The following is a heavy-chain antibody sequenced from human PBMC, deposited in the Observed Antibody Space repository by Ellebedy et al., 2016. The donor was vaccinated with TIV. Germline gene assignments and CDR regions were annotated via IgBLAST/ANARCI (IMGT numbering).Heavy chain of an antibody. CDR3: ASAYYYGSGKIVSYYYGMDV. J-gene: IGHJ6*02. D-gene: IGHD3-10*01. V-gene: IGHV1-58*02. Sequence: AASVKVSCKASGFTFSHSAMQWVRQARGQRLEWIGWIVVGSGNTNYAQKFQERVTITRDMSTSTAYMELSSLRSEDTAVYYCASAYYYGSGKIVSYYYGMDVWGQGTTVTVSS. CDR2: IVVGSGNT. CDR1: GFTFSHSA.